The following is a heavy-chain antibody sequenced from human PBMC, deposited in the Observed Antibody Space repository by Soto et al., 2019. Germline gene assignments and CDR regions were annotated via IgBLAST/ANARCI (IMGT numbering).Heavy chain of an antibody. CDR2: ISGSGGST. CDR3: AKDGYCSSTSCHDY. CDR1: GFTFSSYA. J-gene: IGHJ4*02. D-gene: IGHD2-2*01. V-gene: IGHV3-23*01. Sequence: PGGSPRLSCAASGFTFSSYAMGWVRQEPGKGLEWVSAISGSGGSTYYADSVKGRFTISRDNSKNTLYLQMNSLRAEDTAVYYCAKDGYCSSTSCHDYWGQGTLLTVSS.